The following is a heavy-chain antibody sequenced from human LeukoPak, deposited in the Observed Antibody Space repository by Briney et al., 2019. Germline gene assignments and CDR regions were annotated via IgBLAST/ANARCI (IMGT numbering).Heavy chain of an antibody. J-gene: IGHJ4*02. CDR1: GYTFSNFG. D-gene: IGHD2-2*01. CDR2: ISDNNDNP. V-gene: IGHV1-18*01. CDR3: ARDGTSTDDY. Sequence: ASVRVSCKTSGYTFSNFGINWVRQAPGQGLEWMGWISDNNDNPNCGQKFQGRFTVTTDSSTSTAYMELRNLRFDDTAVYYCARDGTSTDDYWGQGTLVTVSS.